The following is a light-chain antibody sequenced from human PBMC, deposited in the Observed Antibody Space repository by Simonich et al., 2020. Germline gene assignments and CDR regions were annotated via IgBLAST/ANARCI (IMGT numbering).Light chain of an antibody. CDR1: SSDVGGYNL. CDR3: CSYAGSSTVV. J-gene: IGLJ2*01. Sequence: QSALTQPASVSGSPGQPITISCTGTSSDVGGYNLVSWYQQHPGKAPKRMIYESSNRPSVVSNSCSGSKSGNTASLTISGLQAEDEADYYGCSYAGSSTVVFGGGTKLTVL. V-gene: IGLV2-23*01. CDR2: ESS.